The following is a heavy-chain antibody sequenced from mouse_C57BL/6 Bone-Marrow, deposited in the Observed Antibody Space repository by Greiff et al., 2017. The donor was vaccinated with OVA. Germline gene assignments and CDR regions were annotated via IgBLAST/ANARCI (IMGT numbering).Heavy chain of an antibody. D-gene: IGHD1-1*01. V-gene: IGHV5-12*01. J-gene: IGHJ3*01. CDR1: GFTFSDYY. Sequence: DVQLVESGGGLVQPGGSLKLSCAASGFTFSDYYMYWVRQTPEKRLEWVAYISNGGGSTYYPDTVKGRFTISRDNAKNTLYLQMSRLKSEDTAMYYCARHGYYGSRGEFAYWGQGTLVTVSA. CDR2: ISNGGGST. CDR3: ARHGYYGSRGEFAY.